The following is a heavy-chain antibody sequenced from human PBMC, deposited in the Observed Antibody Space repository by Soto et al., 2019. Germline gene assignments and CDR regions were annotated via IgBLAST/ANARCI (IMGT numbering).Heavy chain of an antibody. Sequence: QVQLKQSGPGLVRPSGTLSLTCRVSGTSISSSYWWAWVRQSPGKGLEWIGEIYHNGITKYNPSLKSRVSMSIAKSNNQVSLKLTSVTAADTAVYYCATVPPRIVVVLAEFPTWGQGTLVTVSS. CDR2: IYHNGIT. V-gene: IGHV4-4*02. J-gene: IGHJ4*02. D-gene: IGHD2-21*01. CDR1: GTSISSSYW. CDR3: ATVPPRIVVVLAEFPT.